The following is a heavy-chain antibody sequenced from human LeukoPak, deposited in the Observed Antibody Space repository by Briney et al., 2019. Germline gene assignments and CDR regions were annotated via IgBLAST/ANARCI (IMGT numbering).Heavy chain of an antibody. CDR2: ISSSGSSM. Sequence: GGSLRLSCAASGFNFSSYGMHWVRQAPGKGLEWVSYISSSGSSMYYADSVKGRFTISRDNAKNSLYLQMSSLRAEDTAVYYCARGSGGYSGWFDPWGQGTLVTVSS. CDR3: ARGSGGYSGWFDP. CDR1: GFNFSSYG. D-gene: IGHD5-24*01. V-gene: IGHV3-48*03. J-gene: IGHJ5*02.